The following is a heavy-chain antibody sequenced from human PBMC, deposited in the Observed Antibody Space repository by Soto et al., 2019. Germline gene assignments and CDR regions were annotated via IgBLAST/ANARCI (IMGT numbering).Heavy chain of an antibody. Sequence: GGSLRLSCAASGFTFSSYSMNWVRQAPGKGLEWVSYISGSSSTIYYADSVKGRFTISRDNAKNSLYLQMNSLRAEDTAVYYCARADSGYAHGYYYYGMDVWGQGTTVTVSS. D-gene: IGHD5-12*01. CDR1: GFTFSSYS. V-gene: IGHV3-48*01. CDR3: ARADSGYAHGYYYYGMDV. J-gene: IGHJ6*02. CDR2: ISGSSSTI.